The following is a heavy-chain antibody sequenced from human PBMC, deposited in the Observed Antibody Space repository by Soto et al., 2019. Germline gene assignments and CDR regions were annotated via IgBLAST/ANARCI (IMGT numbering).Heavy chain of an antibody. V-gene: IGHV1-18*01. CDR1: GYTFTSFG. J-gene: IGHJ5*02. CDR3: ARGGNHIVVPVAVAGPTPWFDP. Sequence: QVQLVQSGAEVKNPGASVKVSCKASGYTFTSFGINWVRQAPGQGLEWMGGIRGYDGNPNYAQKFQVRVTMTTETSTSTVYMELRRLRSDDTAVYYCARGGNHIVVPVAVAGPTPWFDPWGQGTLVTVSS. D-gene: IGHD6-19*01. CDR2: IRGYDGNP.